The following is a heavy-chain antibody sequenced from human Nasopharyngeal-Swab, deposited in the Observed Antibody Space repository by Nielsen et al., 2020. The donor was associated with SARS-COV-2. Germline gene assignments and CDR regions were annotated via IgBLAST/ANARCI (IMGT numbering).Heavy chain of an antibody. CDR1: GGTFSSYA. CDR2: IIPIFGTA. CDR3: AAGATGYYYMDV. J-gene: IGHJ6*03. D-gene: IGHD1-26*01. V-gene: IGHV1-69*13. Sequence: SVKVSCKASGGTFSSYAISWVRQAPGQGLEWMGGIIPIFGTANYAQKFQGRVTITADESTSTAYMELSSLRSEDTAVYYCAAGATGYYYMDVWGKGTTVTVSS.